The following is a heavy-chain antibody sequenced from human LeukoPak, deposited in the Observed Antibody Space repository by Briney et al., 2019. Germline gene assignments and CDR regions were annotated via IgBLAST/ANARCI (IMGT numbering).Heavy chain of an antibody. J-gene: IGHJ6*02. CDR1: GGSISSFY. CDR3: ARDDGAADGMDV. CDR2: IYYSGST. Sequence: SQTLSLTCTVSGGSISSFYRSWIRQPPGKGLEWIGYIYYSGSTNYNPSLKSRVTISVDTSKNQFSLKLSSVTAADTAVYYCARDDGAADGMDVWGQGTTVTVSS. D-gene: IGHD6-13*01. V-gene: IGHV4-59*01.